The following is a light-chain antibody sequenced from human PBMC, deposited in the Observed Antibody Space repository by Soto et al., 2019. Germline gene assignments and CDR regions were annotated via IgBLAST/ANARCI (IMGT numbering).Light chain of an antibody. V-gene: IGKV3-20*01. CDR3: QQYGNSAVT. CDR2: GVS. CDR1: QSVNSNY. Sequence: DIVLTQSPGTLSLSPGEIATIACRASQSVNSNYLAWHQQKPGQAPRLLIYGVSSRATGIPARFSGSGSGTDFTLTISSLEPEDFAVYYCQQYGNSAVTFGPGTKVDIK. J-gene: IGKJ3*01.